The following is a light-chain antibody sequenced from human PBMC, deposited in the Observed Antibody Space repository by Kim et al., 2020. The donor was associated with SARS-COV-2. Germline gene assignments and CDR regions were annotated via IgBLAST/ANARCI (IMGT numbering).Light chain of an antibody. CDR1: SSDVGGYKY. V-gene: IGLV2-14*03. J-gene: IGLJ3*02. CDR2: DVN. Sequence: LTQPASVSGSPGQSITISCTGTSSDVGGYKYVSWYQKHPGKAPKLMIYDVNNRPSGVSNRFSGSKSGNTASLTISGLQAEDEADYFCSSSTTSSTLEFGGGTQLTVL. CDR3: SSSTTSSTLE.